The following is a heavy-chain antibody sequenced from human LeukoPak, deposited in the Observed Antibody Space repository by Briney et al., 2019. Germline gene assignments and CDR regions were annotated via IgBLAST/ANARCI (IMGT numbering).Heavy chain of an antibody. V-gene: IGHV3-23*01. CDR2: ISDSGGAI. D-gene: IGHD3-3*02. CDR1: GFTFSTYA. J-gene: IGHJ4*02. Sequence: GGSLRLSCAASGFTFSTYALNWVRQAPGKGLEWVSAISDSGGAIYYADSVKGRFTMPRDNSKNSLFLQMNSLRAEDTAVYYCARIGSAAFTDYWGQGTLVTVSS. CDR3: ARIGSAAFTDY.